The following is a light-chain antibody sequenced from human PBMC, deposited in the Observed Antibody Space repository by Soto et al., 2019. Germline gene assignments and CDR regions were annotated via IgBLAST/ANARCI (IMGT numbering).Light chain of an antibody. CDR3: HKYGGSYT. CDR1: QSVSSGV. Sequence: EVVLTQSPVTLSLFPGESATLSCRASQSVSSGVFAWYQQKPGQAPRLLIYGASSRATGIPDRFSGSGSGTDFTLTISILEPEDFAVYYCHKYGGSYTFGQGTKLEIK. J-gene: IGKJ2*01. CDR2: GAS. V-gene: IGKV3-20*01.